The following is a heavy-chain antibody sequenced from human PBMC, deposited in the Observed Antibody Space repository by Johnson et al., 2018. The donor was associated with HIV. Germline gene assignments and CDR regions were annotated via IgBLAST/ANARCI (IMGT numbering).Heavy chain of an antibody. CDR2: ISGSGGST. CDR3: AKARAAAGTSDAFDI. D-gene: IGHD6-13*01. Sequence: VQLVESGGDWVQPGGSLRLSCAASGFTFSIYDMHWVRQPTGKGLEWVSAISGSGGSTYYADSVKGRFTISRDNSKNTLYLQMNSLRAEDTAVYYCAKARAAAGTSDAFDIWGQGTMVTVSS. J-gene: IGHJ3*02. CDR1: GFTFSIYD. V-gene: IGHV3-23*04.